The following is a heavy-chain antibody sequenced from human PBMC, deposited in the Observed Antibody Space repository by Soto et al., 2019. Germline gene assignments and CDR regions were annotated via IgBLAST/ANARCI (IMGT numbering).Heavy chain of an antibody. CDR2: ISAYNGNT. J-gene: IGHJ4*02. V-gene: IGHV1-18*01. D-gene: IGHD6-19*01. CDR3: ARGGPGIAVAGLFDY. Sequence: ASVKVSCKASGYTFTSYGISWGRQAPGQGLEWMGWISAYNGNTNYAQKLQGRVTMTTDTSTSTAYMELRSLRSDDTAVYYCARGGPGIAVAGLFDYWGQGTLVTVSS. CDR1: GYTFTSYG.